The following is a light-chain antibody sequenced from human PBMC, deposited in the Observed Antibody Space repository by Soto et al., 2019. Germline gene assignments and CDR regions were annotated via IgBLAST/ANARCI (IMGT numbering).Light chain of an antibody. CDR3: SSYAGSNNVV. V-gene: IGLV2-8*01. J-gene: IGLJ2*01. CDR2: EVN. Sequence: QSVLTQPPSASGSPGQSVTISCTGTSSDVGDYNYVSWYQQHSGKAPKLMIYEVNKRPSGVPDRFSGSKSGNTASLTVSGLQAEDEADYYCSSYAGSNNVVFGGGTKVTVL. CDR1: SSDVGDYNY.